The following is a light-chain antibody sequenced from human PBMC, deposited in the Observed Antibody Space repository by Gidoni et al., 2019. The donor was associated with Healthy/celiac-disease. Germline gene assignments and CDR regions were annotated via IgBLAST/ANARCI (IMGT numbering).Light chain of an antibody. J-gene: IGKJ4*01. V-gene: IGKV3-15*01. CDR1: QSVSSN. Sequence: EIVMKQSPATLSVSPGERATLSCRASQSVSSNLAWYQQKPGQAPRLRIYGASTRATGIPARFSGSGSGTEFTLTISSLQSEDFAVYYCQQYNNWPPLTSGGGTKVEIK. CDR2: GAS. CDR3: QQYNNWPPLT.